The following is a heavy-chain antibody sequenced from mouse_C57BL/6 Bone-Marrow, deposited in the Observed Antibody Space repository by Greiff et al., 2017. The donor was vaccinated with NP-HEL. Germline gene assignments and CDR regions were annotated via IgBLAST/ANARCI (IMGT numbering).Heavy chain of an antibody. CDR1: GFTFSDYY. CDR2: INYDGSST. CDR3: ARGWDAFAY. J-gene: IGHJ3*01. Sequence: EVQLQQSEGGLVQPGSSMKLSCTASGFTFSDYYMAWVRQVPEKGLEWVANINYDGSSTYYLDSLKSRFIISRDNAKNILYLQMSSLKSEDTATYYCARGWDAFAYWGQGTLVTVSA. D-gene: IGHD4-1*01. V-gene: IGHV5-16*01.